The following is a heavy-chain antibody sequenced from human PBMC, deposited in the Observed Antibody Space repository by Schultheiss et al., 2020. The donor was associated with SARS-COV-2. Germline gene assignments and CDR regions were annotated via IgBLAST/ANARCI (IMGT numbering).Heavy chain of an antibody. Sequence: GGSLRLSCAASGFTVSSNYMSWVRQAPGKGLEWVAVIWYDGSNKYYADSVKGRFTISRDNSKNTMYLQMNSLRAEDTAVYYCARHRTMTTSYDAFDIWGQGTMVTVSS. CDR2: IWYDGSNK. V-gene: IGHV3-33*08. CDR1: GFTVSSNY. J-gene: IGHJ3*02. D-gene: IGHD4-17*01. CDR3: ARHRTMTTSYDAFDI.